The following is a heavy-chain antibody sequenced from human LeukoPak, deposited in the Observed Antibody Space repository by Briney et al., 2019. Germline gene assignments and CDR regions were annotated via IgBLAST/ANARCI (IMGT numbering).Heavy chain of an antibody. V-gene: IGHV3-23*01. CDR2: ISGSGGST. Sequence: GGSLRLSCAASGFTFSSYAMSWVRQAPGKGLEWVSAISGSGGSTYYADSVKGRFTISRDNSKNTLYLQMNSLRAEDTAVYYCAKDGGLRWDLRSGHFDYWGQGTLVTVSS. J-gene: IGHJ4*02. D-gene: IGHD2-15*01. CDR3: AKDGGLRWDLRSGHFDY. CDR1: GFTFSSYA.